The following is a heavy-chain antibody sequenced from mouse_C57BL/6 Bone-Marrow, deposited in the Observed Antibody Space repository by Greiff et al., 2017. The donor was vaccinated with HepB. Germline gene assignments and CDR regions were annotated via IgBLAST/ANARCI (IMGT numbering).Heavy chain of an antibody. V-gene: IGHV5-6*01. CDR2: ISSGGSYT. CDR1: GFTFSSYG. J-gene: IGHJ4*01. Sequence: EVKVVESGGDLVKPGGSLKLSCAASGFTFSSYGMSWVRQTPDKRLEWVATISSGGSYTYYPDSVKGRFTISRDNAKNTLYLQMSSLKSEDTAMYYCASPYSNYAMDYWGQGTSVTVSS. CDR3: ASPYSNYAMDY. D-gene: IGHD2-5*01.